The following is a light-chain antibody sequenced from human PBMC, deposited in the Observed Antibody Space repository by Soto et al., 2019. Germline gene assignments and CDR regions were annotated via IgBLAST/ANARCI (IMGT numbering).Light chain of an antibody. CDR3: QQFGNSART. J-gene: IGKJ1*01. CDR1: QSVSSTD. CDR2: GAS. Sequence: EIVLTQSPGTLSLSPGERATLSCRASQSVSSTDLVWYQQKPGQAPRLLIYGASSRATGIPDRFSGSGSGKDFTLTISRLEPEEFPVYYCQQFGNSARTFGQGTEVEV. V-gene: IGKV3-20*01.